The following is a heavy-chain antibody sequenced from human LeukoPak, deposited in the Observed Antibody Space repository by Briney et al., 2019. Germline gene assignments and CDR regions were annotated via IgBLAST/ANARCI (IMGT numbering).Heavy chain of an antibody. V-gene: IGHV3-11*04. Sequence: GGSLRLSCAASGFTFSDYYMSWIRQAPGKGLEWVSYINSSGSTIYYAGSVKGRFTISRDNAKNSLYLQMNSPRAEDTAVYYRQKTPYDILTGSVEVGDYWGQGTLVTVSS. D-gene: IGHD3-9*01. CDR1: GFTFSDYY. CDR3: QKTPYDILTGSVEVGDY. J-gene: IGHJ4*02. CDR2: INSSGSTI.